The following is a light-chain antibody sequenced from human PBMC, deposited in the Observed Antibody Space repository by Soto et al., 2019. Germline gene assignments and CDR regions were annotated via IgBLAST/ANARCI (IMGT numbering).Light chain of an antibody. CDR1: QSISSG. V-gene: IGKV1-5*01. J-gene: IGKJ2*01. Sequence: DIQMTQSPSTLSASVGDRVTITCRASQSISSGLAWYQQKPGKAPELLIYDASSLESGVPSRFSGSGTGTDFTLTISSLQPDDFATYYCQQYNSYPYTFGQGTKLEIK. CDR3: QQYNSYPYT. CDR2: DAS.